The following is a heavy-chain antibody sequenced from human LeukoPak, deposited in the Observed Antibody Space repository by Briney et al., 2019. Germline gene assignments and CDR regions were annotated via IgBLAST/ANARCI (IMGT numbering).Heavy chain of an antibody. CDR3: TRVPAPMVVTPRDIVI. D-gene: IGHD4-23*01. Sequence: GGSLRLSCTASGFTFGDYAMSWFRQAPGKGLEWVGFIRSKAYGGTTEYAASVKGRFTISRDDSKSIAYLQMNSLKTEDTAVYYCTRVPAPMVVTPRDIVIWGQGTMVTVSS. CDR2: IRSKAYGGTT. V-gene: IGHV3-49*03. CDR1: GFTFGDYA. J-gene: IGHJ3*02.